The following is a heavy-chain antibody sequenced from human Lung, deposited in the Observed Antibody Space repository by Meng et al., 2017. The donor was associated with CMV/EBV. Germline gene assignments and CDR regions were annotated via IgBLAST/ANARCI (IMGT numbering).Heavy chain of an antibody. V-gene: IGHV4-30-4*01. D-gene: IGHD5-18*01. Sequence: QLHLHESGPGLVKASQTLSLTCTVSGGSITGGDYYWSWIRQPPGKGLEWIGCVYYTGGTYDNPSLKSRLSMSVDTSNNQFFLNLTSVTAADTAFYFCARGSNTAMAYFDSWGLGTLVTVSS. CDR2: VYYTGGT. J-gene: IGHJ4*02. CDR3: ARGSNTAMAYFDS. CDR1: GGSITGGDYY.